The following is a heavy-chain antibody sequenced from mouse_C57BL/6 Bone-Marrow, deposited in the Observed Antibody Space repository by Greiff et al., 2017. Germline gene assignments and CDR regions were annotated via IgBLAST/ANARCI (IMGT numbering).Heavy chain of an antibody. J-gene: IGHJ2*01. CDR1: GYTFTSYT. CDR3: DRANYYGSMHDY. CDR2: VNPSSGFT. V-gene: IGHV1-4*01. D-gene: IGHD1-1*01. Sequence: QVQLQQSGAELARPGASVKMSCKASGYTFTSYTMHWIKQRPGQGLEWIGYVNPSSGFTNYNQRFKDKATLTADKSSSTAYMQLSSLTSEDSAVYYCDRANYYGSMHDYWGQGTTLTVSS.